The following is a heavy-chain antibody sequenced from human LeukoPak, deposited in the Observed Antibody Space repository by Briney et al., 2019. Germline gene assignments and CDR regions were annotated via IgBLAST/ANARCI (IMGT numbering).Heavy chain of an antibody. D-gene: IGHD6-13*01. V-gene: IGHV3-21*01. CDR3: ARDKARGSLLGPRTAAPGTFDY. J-gene: IGHJ4*02. CDR1: GFTFSSYS. CDR2: ISSSSSYI. Sequence: GGSLRLSCAASGFTFSSYSMNWVRQAPGKGLEWVSSISSSSSYIYYADSVKGRFTISRDNAKNSQYLQMNSLRAEDTAVYFCARDKARGSLLGPRTAAPGTFDYWGQGTLVTVSS.